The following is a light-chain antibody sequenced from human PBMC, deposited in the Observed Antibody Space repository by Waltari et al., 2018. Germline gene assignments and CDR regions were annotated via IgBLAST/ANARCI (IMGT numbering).Light chain of an antibody. CDR1: QEISTR. Sequence: DDHMTQSPSSLSASVGGSVTITCPARQEISTRLAWDQQKPGKAPNLLIYKASLLQSGVPSRFSGSGSRTDFTLTISSLEPEDFATYYCQQYNSAPWTFGQGTKVEIK. V-gene: IGKV1-12*01. CDR3: QQYNSAPWT. J-gene: IGKJ1*01. CDR2: KAS.